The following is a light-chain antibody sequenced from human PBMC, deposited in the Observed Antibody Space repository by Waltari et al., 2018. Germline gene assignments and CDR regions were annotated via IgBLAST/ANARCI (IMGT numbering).Light chain of an antibody. CDR2: ENI. J-gene: IGLJ1*01. CDR1: SPNIGIHS. CDR3: ATWDSSLSAGV. Sequence: QSVLPQPPSVSAAPGQMARISWSGSSPNIGIHSLSWYQILPETAPKLLIYENIQRPSGIPHRFYGSKSGTSATLDITGLQTGDEGDYYCATWDSSLSAGVFGTGTKVTVL. V-gene: IGLV1-51*01.